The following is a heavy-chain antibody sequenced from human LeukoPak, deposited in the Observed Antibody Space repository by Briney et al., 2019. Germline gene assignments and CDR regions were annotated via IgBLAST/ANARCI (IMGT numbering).Heavy chain of an antibody. J-gene: IGHJ4*02. CDR3: AKDKYDSSGPIDY. V-gene: IGHV3-30*18. Sequence: TGGSLRLSCAASGFTFSSYGMHWVRQAPGKGLEWVAVISYDGSNKHYADSAKGRFTISRDNSKNTVYLQMNSLRAEDTAVYYCAKDKYDSSGPIDYWGQGTLVTVSS. D-gene: IGHD3-22*01. CDR1: GFTFSSYG. CDR2: ISYDGSNK.